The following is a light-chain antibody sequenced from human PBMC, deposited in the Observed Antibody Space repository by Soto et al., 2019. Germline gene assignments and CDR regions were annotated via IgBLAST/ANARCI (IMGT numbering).Light chain of an antibody. V-gene: IGLV1-40*01. Sequence: QSVLTQPPSVSGAPGQRVTISCTGSSSNIGAGYDVHWYQQLPGTAPKLLIYGNSNRPSGVPDRFSGSKSGTSASLAITGLQAEDEADYCCQSYDSSLSVAVFGGGTQLTVL. CDR3: QSYDSSLSVAV. CDR2: GNS. CDR1: SSNIGAGYD. J-gene: IGLJ7*01.